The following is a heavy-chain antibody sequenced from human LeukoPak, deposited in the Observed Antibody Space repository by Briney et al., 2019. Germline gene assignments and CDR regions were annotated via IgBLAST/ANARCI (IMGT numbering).Heavy chain of an antibody. Sequence: PGGSLRLSCAASGFTFSSYWMSWVRQAPGKGLEWVANIKQDGSEKYYVDSVKGRFTISRDNAKNSLYLQMNSLRAEDTAVYYCARDAYYDFWSGYYEYYYYMDVWGKGTTVTVSS. V-gene: IGHV3-7*01. CDR3: ARDAYYDFWSGYYEYYYYMDV. CDR1: GFTFSSYW. J-gene: IGHJ6*03. CDR2: IKQDGSEK. D-gene: IGHD3-3*01.